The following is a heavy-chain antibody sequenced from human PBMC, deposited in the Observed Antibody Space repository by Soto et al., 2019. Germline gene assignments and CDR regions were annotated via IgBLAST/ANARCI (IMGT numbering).Heavy chain of an antibody. CDR2: IYHSGST. Sequence: SETLSVTCAVSGGSISSGGYSWSWIRQPPGKGLEWIGYIYHSGSTYYNPSLKSRVTISVDRSKNQFSLKLSSVTAADTAVYYCARVRQDLDFDYWGQGTLVTVSS. CDR1: GGSISSGGYS. CDR3: ARVRQDLDFDY. V-gene: IGHV4-30-2*01. D-gene: IGHD3-16*01. J-gene: IGHJ4*02.